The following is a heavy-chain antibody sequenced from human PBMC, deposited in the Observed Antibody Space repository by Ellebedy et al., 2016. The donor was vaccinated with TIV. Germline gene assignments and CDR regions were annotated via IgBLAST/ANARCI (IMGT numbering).Heavy chain of an antibody. Sequence: GESLKISCAASGFTFRNFAMTWVRQAPGKGLEWVSSISSSGVSTDYAESVRGRVTISRDNSKNTLYLQMNSLRAYDSAVYYCAKLDSSGYYYGRFDYWGQGTLVTVSS. V-gene: IGHV3-23*01. CDR3: AKLDSSGYYYGRFDY. J-gene: IGHJ4*02. CDR2: ISSSGVST. D-gene: IGHD3-22*01. CDR1: GFTFRNFA.